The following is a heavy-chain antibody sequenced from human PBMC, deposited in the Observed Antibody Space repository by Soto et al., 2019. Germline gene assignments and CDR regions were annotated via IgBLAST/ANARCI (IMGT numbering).Heavy chain of an antibody. Sequence: QVQLVESGGGVVQPGRSLRLSCAASGFTFSSYGMHWVRQAPGKGLEWVAVISYDGSNKYYADSVKGRFTISRDNSKNTLYLQMNSLRAEDTAVYYCAKDADHSGSYYFDYWGQGTLVTVSS. CDR3: AKDADHSGSYYFDY. J-gene: IGHJ4*02. V-gene: IGHV3-30*18. CDR1: GFTFSSYG. D-gene: IGHD1-26*01. CDR2: ISYDGSNK.